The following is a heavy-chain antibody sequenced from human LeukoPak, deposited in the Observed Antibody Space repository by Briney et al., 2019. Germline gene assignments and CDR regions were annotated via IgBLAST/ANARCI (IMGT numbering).Heavy chain of an antibody. CDR3: ARGYTVTTY. D-gene: IGHD4-17*01. V-gene: IGHV1-46*01. J-gene: IGHJ4*02. Sequence: GASVKVSCKASGYTFTSYYIHWVRQAPGQGLEWMGVINPGGGSTSYAQKFQGRVTMTRDTSTSTVYMELSSLRSEDTAVCYCARGYTVTTYWGQGTLVTVSS. CDR1: GYTFTSYY. CDR2: INPGGGST.